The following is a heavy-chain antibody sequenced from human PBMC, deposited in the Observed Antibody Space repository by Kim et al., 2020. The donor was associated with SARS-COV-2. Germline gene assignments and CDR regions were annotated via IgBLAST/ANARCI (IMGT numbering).Heavy chain of an antibody. V-gene: IGHV1-46*01. CDR1: GYTFTSYY. Sequence: ASVKVSCKASGYTFTSYYMHWVRQAPGQGLEWMGIINPSGGSTSYAQKFQGRVTMTRDTSTSTVYMELSSLRSEDTAVYYCARALYYYDSSDTFDYWGQGTLVTVSS. CDR2: INPSGGST. CDR3: ARALYYYDSSDTFDY. J-gene: IGHJ4*02. D-gene: IGHD3-22*01.